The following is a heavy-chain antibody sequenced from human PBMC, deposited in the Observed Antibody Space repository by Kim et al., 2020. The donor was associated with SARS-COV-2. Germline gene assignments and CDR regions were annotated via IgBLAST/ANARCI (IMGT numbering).Heavy chain of an antibody. Sequence: GGSLTLSCAASGFTFSSYAMSWVRQAPGKGLEWVSAISGSGGSTYYADSVKGRFTISRDNSKNTLYLQMNSLRAEDTAVYYCAKEFRRWLLLPGGFDPWGQGTLVTVSS. V-gene: IGHV3-23*01. CDR1: GFTFSSYA. CDR3: AKEFRRWLLLPGGFDP. CDR2: ISGSGGST. J-gene: IGHJ5*02. D-gene: IGHD3-9*01.